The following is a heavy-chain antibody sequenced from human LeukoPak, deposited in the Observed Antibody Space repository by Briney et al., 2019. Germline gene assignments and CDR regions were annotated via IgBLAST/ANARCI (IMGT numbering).Heavy chain of an antibody. CDR1: GGSFSSYY. V-gene: IGHV4-59*01. Sequence: SETLSLTCTVSGGSFSSYYWSWIRQPPGKGLEWIGYIYYSGSTNYNPSLKSRGTISVDSSKNQFSLKLSSVTAADTAVYYCARASGSYDFWSGYYTPFAFDIWGQGTMVTVSS. CDR2: IYYSGST. D-gene: IGHD3-3*01. CDR3: ARASGSYDFWSGYYTPFAFDI. J-gene: IGHJ3*02.